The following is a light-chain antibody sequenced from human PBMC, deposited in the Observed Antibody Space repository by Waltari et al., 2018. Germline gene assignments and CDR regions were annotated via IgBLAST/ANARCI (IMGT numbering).Light chain of an antibody. CDR2: GKE. V-gene: IGLV3-19*01. Sequence: SSELTQGPDVSVALGQTVKITCQGDSLRTSYASWYQVKPGQAPVLVLFGKEKRPSGIPDRSSGYSSGPTSSLTITGAQAEDEADYYCHSRKGRDNQVVFGGGTKLTVL. CDR1: SLRTSY. CDR3: HSRKGRDNQVV. J-gene: IGLJ3*02.